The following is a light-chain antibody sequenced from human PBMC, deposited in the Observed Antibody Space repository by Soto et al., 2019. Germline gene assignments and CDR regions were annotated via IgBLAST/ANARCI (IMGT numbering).Light chain of an antibody. J-gene: IGKJ5*01. Sequence: DIQMTQSPSSLSASVGDRVTITCQASQDIKYYLNWYQQKPGKAPKLLIYDTLNLETGVPSRFSGSGSGTSFTFTISSLQPEDIATYYCQQYADLPITFGHGTRLDIK. CDR3: QQYADLPIT. CDR1: QDIKYY. V-gene: IGKV1-33*01. CDR2: DTL.